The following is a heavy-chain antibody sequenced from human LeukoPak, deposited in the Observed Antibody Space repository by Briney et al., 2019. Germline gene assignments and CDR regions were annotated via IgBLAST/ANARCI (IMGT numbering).Heavy chain of an antibody. Sequence: SETLSLTCTVSGGSISSYYWSWIRQPPGKGLEWIGYIYYSGSTNYNPSLKSRVTISVDTSKNQFSLKLSSVTAADTAVYYCARDDEEAFDIWGQGTMVTVSS. CDR2: IYYSGST. V-gene: IGHV4-59*01. CDR1: GGSISSYY. CDR3: ARDDEEAFDI. J-gene: IGHJ3*02.